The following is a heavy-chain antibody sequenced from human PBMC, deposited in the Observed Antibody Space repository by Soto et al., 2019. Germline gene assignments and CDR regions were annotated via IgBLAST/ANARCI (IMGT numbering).Heavy chain of an antibody. Sequence: GASVKVSCKASGYTFTSYGISWVRQAPGQGLEWMGWISAYNGNTNYAQKLQGRVTMTTDTSTSTAYMELRSLRSDDTAVYYCARDRQILTIFGEGSGDWFDPWGQGTLVTVSS. CDR1: GYTFTSYG. CDR3: ARDRQILTIFGEGSGDWFDP. CDR2: ISAYNGNT. V-gene: IGHV1-18*01. J-gene: IGHJ5*02. D-gene: IGHD3-3*01.